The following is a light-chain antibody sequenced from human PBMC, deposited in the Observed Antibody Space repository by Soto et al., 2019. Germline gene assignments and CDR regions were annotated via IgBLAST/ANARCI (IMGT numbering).Light chain of an antibody. CDR2: DVS. Sequence: QSVLTQPASVSGSPGQSIAISCTGTSSDVGGYNHVSWYQHHPGKAPKLLIYDVSNRPSWVSSRFSGSKSGNTASLTISGLQAEDESDYYCSSYSSRSPVIFGGGTKVTVL. J-gene: IGLJ2*01. V-gene: IGLV2-14*03. CDR1: SSDVGGYNH. CDR3: SSYSSRSPVI.